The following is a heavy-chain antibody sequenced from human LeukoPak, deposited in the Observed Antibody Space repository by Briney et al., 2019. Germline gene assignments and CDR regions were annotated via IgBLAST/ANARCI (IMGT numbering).Heavy chain of an antibody. V-gene: IGHV3-23*01. Sequence: PGGSLRLSCAASGFTFSNFVMSWVRQAPGKGLEWLSYIDGGGGSTNYADSVKGRFTISRDNSKNTLYLQMNSLRAEDTAIYYCAKENWYLYNNNWYKTWFDPWGQGTLVTVSS. CDR1: GFTFSNFV. D-gene: IGHD6-13*01. CDR3: AKENWYLYNNNWYKTWFDP. J-gene: IGHJ5*02. CDR2: IDGGGGST.